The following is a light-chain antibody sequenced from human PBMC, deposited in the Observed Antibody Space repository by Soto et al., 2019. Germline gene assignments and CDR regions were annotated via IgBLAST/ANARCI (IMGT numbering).Light chain of an antibody. CDR2: GAS. Sequence: ENVLTXXPXXXXLSPGERATLSCRXSQSVSSSYLAWYQQKPGQAPRLLIYGASSRATGIPDRFSGSGSGTDFTLTISRLEPEDFAMYYCHQYGSSPPVTFGQGTRLEIK. CDR1: QSVSSSY. J-gene: IGKJ5*01. CDR3: HQYGSSPPVT. V-gene: IGKV3-20*01.